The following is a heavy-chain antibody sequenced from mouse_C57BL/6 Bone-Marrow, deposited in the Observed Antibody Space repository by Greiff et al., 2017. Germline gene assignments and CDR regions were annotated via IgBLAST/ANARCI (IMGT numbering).Heavy chain of an antibody. CDR2: IDPSDCYT. D-gene: IGHD3-2*02. J-gene: IGHJ3*01. Sequence: VQLQQPGAELVMPGASVKLSCKASGYTFTSYWMHWVKQRPGQGLEWIGEIDPSDCYTNYNQKFKGKSTLTVDKSSSTAYMQLSSLTSEDSAVYYCASEQLRLLFAYWGQGTLVTVSA. CDR1: GYTFTSYW. CDR3: ASEQLRLLFAY. V-gene: IGHV1-69*01.